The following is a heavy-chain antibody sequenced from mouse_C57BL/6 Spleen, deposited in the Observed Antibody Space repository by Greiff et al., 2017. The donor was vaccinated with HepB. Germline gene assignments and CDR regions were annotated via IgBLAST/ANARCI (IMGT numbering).Heavy chain of an antibody. CDR2: IDPNSGGT. J-gene: IGHJ4*01. CDR3: ARRITTVVAPYAMDY. CDR1: GYTFTSYW. D-gene: IGHD1-1*01. V-gene: IGHV1-72*01. Sequence: QVHVKQSGAELVKPGASVKLSCKASGYTFTSYWMHWVKQRPGRGLEWIGRIDPNSGGTKYNEKFKSKATLTVDKPSSTAYMQLSSLTSEDSAVYYCARRITTVVAPYAMDYWGQGTSVTVSS.